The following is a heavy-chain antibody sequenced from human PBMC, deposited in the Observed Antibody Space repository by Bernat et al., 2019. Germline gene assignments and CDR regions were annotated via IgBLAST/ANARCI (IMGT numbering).Heavy chain of an antibody. D-gene: IGHD3-10*01. CDR1: RFTFSSYA. CDR2: TISSGGRP. V-gene: IGHV3-23*01. CDR3: ARDGARGSGNSYYGMDV. J-gene: IGHJ6*02. Sequence: EVQLLESGGGLVQPGGSLRLSCAASRFTFSSYAMNWVRQAPGKGLEWVAGIGTTISSGGRPYYADSVKGRFTISRDNSKNTLYLQMNSLRAEDTAVYYCARDGARGSGNSYYGMDVWGQGTTVTVSS.